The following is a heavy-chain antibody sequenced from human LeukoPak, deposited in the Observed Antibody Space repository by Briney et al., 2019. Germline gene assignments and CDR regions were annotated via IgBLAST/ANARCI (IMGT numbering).Heavy chain of an antibody. Sequence: GGSLRLSCAASGFTVSSNYMSWVRQAPGKGLEWVSVIYSGGSTYYADSVKGRFTISRDNSKNTLYLQMNSLRAEDTAVYYCASSIAVSTAHYYYYYGMDVWGQGTTVTVSS. J-gene: IGHJ6*02. V-gene: IGHV3-66*01. CDR1: GFTVSSNY. CDR2: IYSGGST. D-gene: IGHD6-19*01. CDR3: ASSIAVSTAHYYYYYGMDV.